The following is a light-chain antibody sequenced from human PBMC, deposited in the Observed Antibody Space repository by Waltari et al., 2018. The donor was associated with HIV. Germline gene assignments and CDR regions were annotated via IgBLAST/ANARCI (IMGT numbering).Light chain of an antibody. CDR3: LAWDSSTVI. CDR2: DDT. J-gene: IGLJ2*01. CDR1: KLGNRY. V-gene: IGLV3-1*01. Sequence: SYELTQPPSVSVSPGQTATITCSGYKLGNRYVCWYEQKPGQSPLLVIYDDTKRPSGIPERFSGSNSVNTATLTISGTHAVDEADYYCLAWDSSTVIFGGGTRLTVL.